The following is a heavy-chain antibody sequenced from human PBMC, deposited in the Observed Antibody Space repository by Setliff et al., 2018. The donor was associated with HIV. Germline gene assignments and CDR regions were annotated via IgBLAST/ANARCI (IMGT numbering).Heavy chain of an antibody. J-gene: IGHJ4*02. D-gene: IGHD6-13*01. CDR3: ARSRPYNSTLDY. CDR1: GFTFSNNW. V-gene: IGHV3-74*01. Sequence: GGSLRLSCAASGFTFSNNWMHWVRQAPGKGLVWVSRINGDGSSTLYADSVKGRFTISRDNAKNTLYLQMNSLRAEDTAVYYCARSRPYNSTLDYWGQGTLVTVS. CDR2: INGDGSST.